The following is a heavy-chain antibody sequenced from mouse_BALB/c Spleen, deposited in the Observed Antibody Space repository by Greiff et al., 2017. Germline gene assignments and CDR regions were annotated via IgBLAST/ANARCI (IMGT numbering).Heavy chain of an antibody. CDR3: ARGHGKRYIDD. Sequence: VKLQQSGAELAKPGASVKMSCKASGYTFTSYWMHWVKQRPGQGLEWIGYINPSTGYTEYNQKFKDKATLTADKSSSTAYMQLSSLTSEDSAVYYCARGHGKRYIDDWGAGTTVTVSS. CDR2: INPSTGYT. D-gene: IGHD2-1*01. CDR1: GYTFTSYW. V-gene: IGHV1-7*01. J-gene: IGHJ1*01.